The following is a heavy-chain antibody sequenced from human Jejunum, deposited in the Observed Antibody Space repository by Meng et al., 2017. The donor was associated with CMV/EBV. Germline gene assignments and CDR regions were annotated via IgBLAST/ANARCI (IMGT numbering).Heavy chain of an antibody. Sequence: GFTFSSHSMNWVRQAPGKGLEWVSSITSSGTYIYYADSVKGRFTISRDNAKNSLFLQMNSLRAEDTAVYFCARRDSSSWHNYFDLWGQGTLVTVSS. V-gene: IGHV3-21*01. CDR1: GFTFSSHS. CDR2: ITSSGTYI. D-gene: IGHD6-13*01. J-gene: IGHJ5*02. CDR3: ARRDSSSWHNYFDL.